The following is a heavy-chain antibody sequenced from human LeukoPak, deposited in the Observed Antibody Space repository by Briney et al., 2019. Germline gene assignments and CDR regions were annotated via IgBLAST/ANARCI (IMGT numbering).Heavy chain of an antibody. V-gene: IGHV3-23*01. J-gene: IGHJ4*02. CDR3: ANSYCTSTTCYNFFHN. Sequence: GGSLRLSCAASGFTFSNYAMYWVRQAPGKGLEWVSAISSSGGGTYYADSVKGRFTISRDNSRNTLYLQMSSLRAEDTAIYYCANSYCTSTTCYNFFHNWGQGTLVTVSS. CDR2: ISSSGGGT. CDR1: GFTFSNYA. D-gene: IGHD2/OR15-2a*01.